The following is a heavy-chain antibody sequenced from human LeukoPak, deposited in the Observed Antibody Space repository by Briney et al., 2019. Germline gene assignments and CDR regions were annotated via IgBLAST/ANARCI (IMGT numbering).Heavy chain of an antibody. CDR2: VYNSGST. Sequence: SETLSLTCTVSGGSVSSGFYYWSWIRQPAGKGLEWIGRVYNSGSTSYNPSLKSRVTISIDTSKSQFSLKLTSVTAADTAVYYCARGLRGSPAFDYWGQGTLVTVSS. D-gene: IGHD2-2*01. V-gene: IGHV4-61*10. J-gene: IGHJ4*02. CDR1: GGSVSSGFYY. CDR3: ARGLRGSPAFDY.